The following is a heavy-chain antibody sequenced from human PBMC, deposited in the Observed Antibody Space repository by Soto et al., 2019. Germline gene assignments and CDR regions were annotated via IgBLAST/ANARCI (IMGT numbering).Heavy chain of an antibody. Sequence: GASVKVSCKASGYTFTSYDINWVRQATGQGLEWMGWMNPNSGNTGYAQKFQGRVTMTRNTSISTAYMELSSLRSEDTAVYYCARGMSVLMVYAVHYYYYGMDVWGQGTTVTVSS. J-gene: IGHJ6*02. V-gene: IGHV1-8*01. D-gene: IGHD2-8*01. CDR3: ARGMSVLMVYAVHYYYYGMDV. CDR2: MNPNSGNT. CDR1: GYTFTSYD.